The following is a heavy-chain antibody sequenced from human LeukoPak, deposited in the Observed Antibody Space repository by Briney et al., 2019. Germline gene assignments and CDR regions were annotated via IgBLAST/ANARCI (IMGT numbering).Heavy chain of an antibody. V-gene: IGHV1-69*04. J-gene: IGHJ3*02. CDR2: IIPVLGVS. CDR3: AAPGLGGAADHDAFDI. D-gene: IGHD6-13*01. CDR1: GGSFSNYV. Sequence: ASVKVSCKASGGSFSNYVITWVRQAPGQGLEWMGRIIPVLGVSNFARTFQGRVTITADKSTNTAHMELSRLESGDTAVYYCAAPGLGGAADHDAFDIWGQGTMVTVSS.